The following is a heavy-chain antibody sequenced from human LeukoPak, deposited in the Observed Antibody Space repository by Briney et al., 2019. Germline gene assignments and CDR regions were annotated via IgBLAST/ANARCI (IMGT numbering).Heavy chain of an antibody. CDR2: IYSSGTT. J-gene: IGHJ4*01. CDR1: SGSISNYY. Sequence: SETLSLTCTVSSGSISNYYWSWIRQPPGKGLEWIGYIYSSGTTNYNPSLKNRVTISVDTSKNQFSLKLSSVTASDTAVYFCVRYSSSSLEFDCWGHGTLVSVSS. V-gene: IGHV4-4*08. CDR3: VRYSSSSLEFDC. D-gene: IGHD6-6*01.